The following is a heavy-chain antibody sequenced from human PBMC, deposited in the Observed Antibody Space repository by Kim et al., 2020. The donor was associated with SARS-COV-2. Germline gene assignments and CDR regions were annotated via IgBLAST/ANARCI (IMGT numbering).Heavy chain of an antibody. CDR2: GST. V-gene: IGHV3-23*01. Sequence: GSTYYADSVKGRFTISRDNSKNTLYLQMNSLRAEDTAVYYCAKDKRRFDPWGQGTLVTVSS. J-gene: IGHJ5*02. CDR3: AKDKRRFDP.